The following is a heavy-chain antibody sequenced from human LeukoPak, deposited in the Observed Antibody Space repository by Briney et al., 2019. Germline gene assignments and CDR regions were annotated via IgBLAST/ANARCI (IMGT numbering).Heavy chain of an antibody. D-gene: IGHD3-10*01. CDR1: GFTFSSYA. CDR3: ARDLGPVHSGY. V-gene: IGHV3-48*01. J-gene: IGHJ4*02. CDR2: ISSSSSSI. Sequence: GGSLRLSCAASGFTFSSYAMSWVRQAPGKGLEWVSYISSSSSSIHYADSVKGRFTISRDDAKNSLYLQMNSLRAEDTAVYDCARDLGPVHSGYWGQGTLVTVSS.